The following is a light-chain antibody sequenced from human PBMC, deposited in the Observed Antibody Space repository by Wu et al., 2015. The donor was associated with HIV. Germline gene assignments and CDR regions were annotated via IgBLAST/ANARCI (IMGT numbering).Light chain of an antibody. J-gene: IGKJ4*01. CDR2: DTL. CDR3: QQRSSWPLT. CDR1: HTINNY. Sequence: EIVLTQSPATLSLSPGERATLSCRASHTINNYLAWYQQKPGQAPRLLIFDTLNRAAGIPARFSGSGSGTDFTLTISSLEPADFAVYYCQQRSSWPLTFGGGPRWRSN. V-gene: IGKV3-11*01.